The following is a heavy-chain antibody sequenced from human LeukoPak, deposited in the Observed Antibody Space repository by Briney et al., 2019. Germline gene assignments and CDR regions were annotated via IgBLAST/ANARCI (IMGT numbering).Heavy chain of an antibody. J-gene: IGHJ4*02. CDR2: ISYDGSNK. CDR3: ARTPLPYYYGSGRSYFDY. V-gene: IGHV3-30*04. D-gene: IGHD3-10*01. CDR1: GFTFSSYV. Sequence: GGSLRLSCAASGFTFSSYVMHWVRQAPGKGLEWVAIISYDGSNKYYADSVKGRFTISRDNSKNTLYLQMNSLRAEDTAVYYCARTPLPYYYGSGRSYFDYWGQGTLVTVSS.